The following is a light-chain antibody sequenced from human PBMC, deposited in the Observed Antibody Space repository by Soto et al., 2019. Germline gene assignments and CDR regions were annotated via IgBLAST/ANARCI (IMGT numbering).Light chain of an antibody. CDR1: QSVGGTY. CDR2: GAS. V-gene: IGKV3-20*01. J-gene: IGKJ4*01. CDR3: QQYGSPPFT. Sequence: VLTQSPGTLSLSPGERVTLACRASQSVGGTYLAWYQQKPGQAPRLLIEGASSRATGVPDRFSGSGSGTDFTVTISGLEPEHSAVYYCQQYGSPPFTFGGGTKVEI.